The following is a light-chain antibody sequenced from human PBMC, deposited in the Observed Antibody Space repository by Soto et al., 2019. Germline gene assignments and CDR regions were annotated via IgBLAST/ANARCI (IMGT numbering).Light chain of an antibody. CDR1: QSVSAGH. V-gene: IGKV3-20*01. Sequence: EIVFTHSPVTLSFSAVERATLSCRASQSVSAGHLAWYQQKPGQAPRLLIYGASSRATGIPDRFSGSGSGTDFTLTISRLEPEDFAVYFCQQYGSSPLTFGGGTKVDIK. CDR2: GAS. J-gene: IGKJ4*01. CDR3: QQYGSSPLT.